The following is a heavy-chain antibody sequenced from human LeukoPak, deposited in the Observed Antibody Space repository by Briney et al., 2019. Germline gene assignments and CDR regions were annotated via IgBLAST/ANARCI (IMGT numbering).Heavy chain of an antibody. CDR1: GFTFSSYS. J-gene: IGHJ4*02. V-gene: IGHV3-21*01. Sequence: GGFLRLSCEASGFTFSSYSMNWVRQAPGKGLEWVSSISSSGTYIYYADSVKGRFTTSRDYAKNSLDLQMNSLRAEDTAVYYCTRGDRDGYRLYYFDYWGQGILVTVSS. CDR2: ISSSGTYI. CDR3: TRGDRDGYRLYYFDY. D-gene: IGHD5-24*01.